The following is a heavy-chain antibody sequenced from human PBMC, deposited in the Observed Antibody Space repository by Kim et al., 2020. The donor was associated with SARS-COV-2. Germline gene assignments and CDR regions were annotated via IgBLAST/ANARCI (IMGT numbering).Heavy chain of an antibody. J-gene: IGHJ4*02. CDR1: GFTFSSYA. CDR3: ARALGVCYYALLDY. Sequence: GGSLRLSCAASGFTFSSYAMHWVRQAPGKGLEWVAVISYDGSNKYYADSVKGRFTISRDNSKNTLYLQMNSLRAEDTAVYYCARALGVCYYALLDYWGQGTLVTVSP. V-gene: IGHV3-30-3*01. CDR2: ISYDGSNK. D-gene: IGHD2-8*01.